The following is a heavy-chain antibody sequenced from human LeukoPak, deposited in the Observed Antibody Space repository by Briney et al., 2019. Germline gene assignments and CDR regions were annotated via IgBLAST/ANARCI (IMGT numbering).Heavy chain of an antibody. CDR1: GYTFTGYY. CDR3: ARDVDIVATNWFDP. Sequence: ASVKVSCKASGYTFTGYYMHWVRQAPGQGLEWMGRINPNSGGTNYAQKFQGRVTMTRDTSISTAYMELSRLRSDDTAVYYCARDVDIVATNWFDPWGQGTLVTVSS. J-gene: IGHJ5*02. D-gene: IGHD5-12*01. CDR2: INPNSGGT. V-gene: IGHV1-2*06.